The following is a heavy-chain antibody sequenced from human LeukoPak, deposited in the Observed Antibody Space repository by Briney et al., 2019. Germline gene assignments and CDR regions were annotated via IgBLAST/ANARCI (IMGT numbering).Heavy chain of an antibody. CDR2: IYYSGST. CDR3: ARLWLISGWSNTDY. CDR1: GGSISSSSYY. D-gene: IGHD6-19*01. J-gene: IGHJ4*02. V-gene: IGHV4-39*07. Sequence: PSETLSLTCTVSGGSISSSSYYWGWIRQPPGKGLEWIGSIYYSGSTYYNPSLKSRVTISVDTSKNQFSLKLSSVTAADTAVYYCARLWLISGWSNTDYWGQGTLVTVSS.